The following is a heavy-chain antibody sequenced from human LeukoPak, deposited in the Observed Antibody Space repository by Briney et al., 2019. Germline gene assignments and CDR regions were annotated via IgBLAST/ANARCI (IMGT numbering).Heavy chain of an antibody. CDR2: IWYDGSNK. V-gene: IGHV3-33*01. CDR1: GFTFSSYG. J-gene: IGHJ4*02. CDR3: ARGGYDVWSGYRIDY. D-gene: IGHD3-3*01. Sequence: GGSLRLSCAASGFTFSSYGMHWVRQAPGKGLEWVALIWYDGSNKYHADSVKGRFTISRDESKHTLYLQMSRQIDEVAAFVYCARGGYDVWSGYRIDYWGQGTLVIVSS.